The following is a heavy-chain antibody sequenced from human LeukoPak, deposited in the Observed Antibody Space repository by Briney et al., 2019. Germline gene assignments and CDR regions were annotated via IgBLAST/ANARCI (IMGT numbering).Heavy chain of an antibody. CDR2: MNPNSGNT. D-gene: IGHD3-10*01. Sequence: ASVKVSCKASGYTFTSYDINWVRQATGQGLEWMGWMNPNSGNTGYAQKFQGRVTMTRNTSISTAYMELSSLRSEDTAVYYCARGKVGGSGNYYNEYNWFDPWGQGTLVTVSS. J-gene: IGHJ5*02. CDR1: GYTFTSYD. CDR3: ARGKVGGSGNYYNEYNWFDP. V-gene: IGHV1-8*01.